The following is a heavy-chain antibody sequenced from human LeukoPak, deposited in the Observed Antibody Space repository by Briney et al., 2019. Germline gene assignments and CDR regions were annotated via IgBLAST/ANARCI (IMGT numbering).Heavy chain of an antibody. J-gene: IGHJ4*02. Sequence: PSETLSLTCAVYSGSFSGYYWTWIRQSPGKGLQWIGEINQSGSTNYNPSLKRRVSISLDTSKDQFSLKLSSVTAADTAVYYCARGRRAPVIAAAGTKKFDYWGQGTLVTVSS. CDR3: ARGRRAPVIAAAGTKKFDY. CDR1: SGSFSGYY. CDR2: INQSGST. V-gene: IGHV4-34*01. D-gene: IGHD6-13*01.